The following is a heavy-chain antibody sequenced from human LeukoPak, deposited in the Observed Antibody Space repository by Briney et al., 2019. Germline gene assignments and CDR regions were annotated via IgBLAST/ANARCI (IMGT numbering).Heavy chain of an antibody. CDR2: INQDGSEK. CDR3: ARYSAGGGVFDN. D-gene: IGHD6-13*01. CDR1: GFTFSNYW. Sequence: PGGSPRLSCVASGFTFSNYWMSWVRQAPGKGLEWVANINQDGSEKYYVDSVEGRFTISRDNAKNALYLQMNSLRAEDTAVYYCARYSAGGGVFDNWGQGTLVTVSS. J-gene: IGHJ4*02. V-gene: IGHV3-7*04.